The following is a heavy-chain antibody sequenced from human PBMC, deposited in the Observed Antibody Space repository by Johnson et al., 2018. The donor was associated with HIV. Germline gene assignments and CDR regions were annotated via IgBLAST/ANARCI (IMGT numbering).Heavy chain of an antibody. CDR3: VRGLLWFGELLEAFDI. J-gene: IGHJ3*02. CDR2: ISYDGTIR. CDR1: GFPFSTYA. D-gene: IGHD3-10*01. V-gene: IGHV3-30-3*01. Sequence: QVQLVESGGGLVKPGGSLRVSCAASGFPFSTYAVHWVRQSPGKGLEWVAVISYDGTIRYYAASVKGRFTISRDNSKNIAFMQMNRLRGEDTAVYYCVRGLLWFGELLEAFDIWGQGTMVTVYS.